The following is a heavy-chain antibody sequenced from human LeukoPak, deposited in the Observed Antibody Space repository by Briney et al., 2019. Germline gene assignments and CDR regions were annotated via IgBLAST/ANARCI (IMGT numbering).Heavy chain of an antibody. D-gene: IGHD5-18*01. CDR3: ARCEYSYGPAFDY. CDR2: IYYSGST. CDR1: GGSISSYY. V-gene: IGHV4-59*01. J-gene: IGHJ4*02. Sequence: NPSETLSLTCTVSGGSISSYYWSWIRQPPGKGLEWIGYIYYSGSTNYNPSLKSRVTISVDTSKNQFSLKLSSVTAADTAVYYCARCEYSYGPAFDYWGQGTLVTVSS.